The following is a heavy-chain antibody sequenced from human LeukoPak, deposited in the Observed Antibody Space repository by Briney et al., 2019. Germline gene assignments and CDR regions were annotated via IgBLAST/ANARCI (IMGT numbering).Heavy chain of an antibody. J-gene: IGHJ4*02. CDR1: GGTFSSYA. V-gene: IGHV1-69*13. CDR3: ARGRIEVGATFEC. Sequence: GASVKVSCKASGGTFSSYAISWVRQAPGQGLEWMGGIIPIFGTANYAQKFQGRVTITADESTSTAYMELSSLRSEDTAVYYCARGRIEVGATFECWGQGTLVTVSS. CDR2: IIPIFGTA. D-gene: IGHD1-26*01.